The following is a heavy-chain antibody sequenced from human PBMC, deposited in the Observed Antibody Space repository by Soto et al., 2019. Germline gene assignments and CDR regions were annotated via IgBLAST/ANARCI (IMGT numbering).Heavy chain of an antibody. V-gene: IGHV1-2*02. CDR2: INPNSGGT. D-gene: IGHD6-13*01. Sequence: ASVKVSCKASGYTFSGFYMHWVRQAPGQGLEWMGWINPNSGGTKSAEKFQGRVTMTRDTSISTAYMELRSLRSDDTAVYYCARDEKYSSSWYSFAEYFQHWGQGTLVTVSS. J-gene: IGHJ1*01. CDR1: GYTFSGFY. CDR3: ARDEKYSSSWYSFAEYFQH.